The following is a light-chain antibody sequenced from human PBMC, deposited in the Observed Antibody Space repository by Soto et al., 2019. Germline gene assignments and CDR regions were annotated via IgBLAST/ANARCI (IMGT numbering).Light chain of an antibody. V-gene: IGLV2-14*01. CDR3: SSYTSSNTWV. CDR2: EVS. J-gene: IGLJ3*02. Sequence: QSVLTQPASVSGSPGQSITISCTGTSSDVGDYNYVSWYQQHPGKAPKLMIYEVSNRPSGVSNRFSGSKSGNTASLTISGLQAEDEADYYCSSYTSSNTWVFGGGTMLTVL. CDR1: SSDVGDYNY.